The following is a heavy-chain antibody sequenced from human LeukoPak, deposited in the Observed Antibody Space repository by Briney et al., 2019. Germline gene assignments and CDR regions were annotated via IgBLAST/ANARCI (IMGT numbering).Heavy chain of an antibody. Sequence: GGSLRLSCAASGFTVSSNYMSWVRQAPGKGLEWVSVIYSGGSTYYADSVKGRFTISRDNSKNTLYLQMNSLRAEDTAVYYCARVLGYCSGGSCLTYYYYYYMDVWGKGTTVTISS. V-gene: IGHV3-66*02. J-gene: IGHJ6*03. D-gene: IGHD2-15*01. CDR2: IYSGGST. CDR3: ARVLGYCSGGSCLTYYYYYYMDV. CDR1: GFTVSSNY.